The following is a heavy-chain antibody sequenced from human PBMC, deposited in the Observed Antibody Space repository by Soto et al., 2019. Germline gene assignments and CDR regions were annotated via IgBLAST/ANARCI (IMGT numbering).Heavy chain of an antibody. D-gene: IGHD6-19*01. J-gene: IGHJ4*02. V-gene: IGHV1-8*01. CDR3: ARGRGWRDF. CDR2: VNPNSGYT. Sequence: XSVKVSCKGSVYTFTSYDISWVRQAPGQGLEWMGWVNPNSGYTDYAQKFQGRVTMTRNTSISTVYMELSSLKSDDTAVYFCARGRGWRDFWGQGTLVTVSS. CDR1: VYTFTSYD.